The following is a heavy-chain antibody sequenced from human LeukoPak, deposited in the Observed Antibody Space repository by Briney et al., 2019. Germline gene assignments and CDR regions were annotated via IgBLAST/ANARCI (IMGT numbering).Heavy chain of an antibody. V-gene: IGHV4-4*07. CDR2: VHPSGTT. D-gene: IGHD3-10*01. CDR1: GGSISDYY. CDR3: ANYVSASGDYYGMDV. J-gene: IGHJ6*02. Sequence: SETLSLTCTVSGGSISDYYWTWIRQPAGKGLEWIGRVHPSGTTNYNPPLKSRVTMSVDTSKNQFSLKLSSVTAADTAVYYCANYVSASGDYYGMDVWGQGTTVTVSS.